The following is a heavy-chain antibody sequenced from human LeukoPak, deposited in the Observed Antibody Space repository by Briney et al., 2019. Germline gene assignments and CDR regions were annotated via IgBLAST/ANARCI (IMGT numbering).Heavy chain of an antibody. J-gene: IGHJ4*02. Sequence: GGSLRLSCAASGFTFSSYWMNWARQAPGKGLEWVANIKKDGIEKYYVESVKGRFTISRDNAKNSLYLQMNSLRAEDTAVYYCARGRYSSRSGGYYFDIWGQGTLVTVSS. CDR3: ARGRYSSRSGGYYFDI. CDR2: IKKDGIEK. D-gene: IGHD2-2*01. V-gene: IGHV3-7*01. CDR1: GFTFSSYW.